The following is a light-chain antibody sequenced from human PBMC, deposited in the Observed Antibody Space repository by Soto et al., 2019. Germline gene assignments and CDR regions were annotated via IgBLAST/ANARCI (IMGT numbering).Light chain of an antibody. Sequence: EIMLKQSPATLSLSPGERATLSCRASQSVNGLLGWYQQKPGQAPRLLISDASKRATGIPARFSGSGSGTDFTLTISSLEPEDFAVYYCQQRTNWRITFGQGTRLEIK. V-gene: IGKV3-11*01. CDR2: DAS. CDR3: QQRTNWRIT. CDR1: QSVNGL. J-gene: IGKJ5*01.